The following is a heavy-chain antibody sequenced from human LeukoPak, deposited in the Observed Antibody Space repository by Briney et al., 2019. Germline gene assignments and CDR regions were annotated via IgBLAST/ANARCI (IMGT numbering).Heavy chain of an antibody. V-gene: IGHV1-2*02. CDR2: INPNSGGT. CDR1: GYTFTGYY. Sequence: ASVKVSCKASGYTFTGYYMHWVRQAPGQGLEWMGWINPNSGGTNYAQKFQGRVTMTKDTSISTAYMELSRLRSDDTAVYYCARDGLLWFGELLYLDYWGQGTLVTASS. CDR3: ARDGLLWFGELLYLDY. D-gene: IGHD3-10*01. J-gene: IGHJ4*02.